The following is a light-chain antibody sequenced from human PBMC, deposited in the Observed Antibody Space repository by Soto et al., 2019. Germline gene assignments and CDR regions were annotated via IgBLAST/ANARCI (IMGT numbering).Light chain of an antibody. Sequence: QSVLTQPPSASGTPGQRVTISCSGSSSNIGSNTVNWYQQLPGTAPKLLIYSNNQRPSGVPDRFSGCKSGTSASLAIGGLQCEDEADYYCAAWDDSLNGWVFGGGTKLTVL. CDR3: AAWDDSLNGWV. CDR2: SNN. CDR1: SSNIGSNT. J-gene: IGLJ3*02. V-gene: IGLV1-44*01.